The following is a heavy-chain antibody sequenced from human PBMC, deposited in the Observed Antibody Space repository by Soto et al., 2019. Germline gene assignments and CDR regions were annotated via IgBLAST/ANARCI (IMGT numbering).Heavy chain of an antibody. J-gene: IGHJ4*02. CDR3: ARGVYDFWSGHPKGLDY. Sequence: GSLRLSCAASGFTFSGSVVHWVRQTSGKGLEWVGRIRSKANNYATAYAVSVKGRFTISRDDSRNTAYLQMNSLKTEDTAVYYCARGVYDFWSGHPKGLDYWGQGTVVTVSS. V-gene: IGHV3-73*01. CDR2: IRSKANNYAT. D-gene: IGHD3-3*01. CDR1: GFTFSGSV.